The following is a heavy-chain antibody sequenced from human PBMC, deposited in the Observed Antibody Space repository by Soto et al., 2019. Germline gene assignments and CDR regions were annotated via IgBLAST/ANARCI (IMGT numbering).Heavy chain of an antibody. CDR1: GGSISSSYW. CDR3: ARGFSGYCSGGSCSSSDY. CDR2: IFHSGIT. V-gene: IGHV4-4*02. Sequence: SETLSLTCVVSGGSISSSYWWSWVRQSPGKGLEYIGQIFHSGITNYNPSLESRVTISLDKSKSQFSLELNSVTGADTAIYYCARGFSGYCSGGSCSSSDYWGQGTLVTVSS. D-gene: IGHD2-15*01. J-gene: IGHJ4*02.